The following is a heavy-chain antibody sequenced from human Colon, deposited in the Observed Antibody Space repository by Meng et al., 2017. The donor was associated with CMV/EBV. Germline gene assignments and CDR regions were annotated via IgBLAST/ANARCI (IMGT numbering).Heavy chain of an antibody. J-gene: IGHJ4*02. CDR3: AHKSLPAAFFDY. CDR2: IYWDDDK. Sequence: QIPLKESGPTLVKPTQTLTLTCTFSGFSLNTYEVGVGWFRQPPGKAPEWLALIYWDDDKRYRSSLGNRLTLTHDASKNQVVLTMTDMDPVDTATYYCAHKSLPAAFFDYWSQGTLVTASS. D-gene: IGHD2-2*01. CDR1: GFSLNTYEVG. V-gene: IGHV2-5*02.